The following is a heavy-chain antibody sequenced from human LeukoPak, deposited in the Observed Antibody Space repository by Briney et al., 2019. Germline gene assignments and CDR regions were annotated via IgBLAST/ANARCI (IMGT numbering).Heavy chain of an antibody. V-gene: IGHV3-30*04. Sequence: GRSLRLSCAASGFTFSSYAMHWVRQAPGKGLEWVAVISYDGSNKYYADSVKGRFTISRDNSKNTLYLQMNSLRAEDTAVYYCARDNWWDYVSGIEYYYYGMDVWGQGTRVSVSS. CDR3: ARDNWWDYVSGIEYYYYGMDV. CDR1: GFTFSSYA. J-gene: IGHJ6*01. D-gene: IGHD3-10*01. CDR2: ISYDGSNK.